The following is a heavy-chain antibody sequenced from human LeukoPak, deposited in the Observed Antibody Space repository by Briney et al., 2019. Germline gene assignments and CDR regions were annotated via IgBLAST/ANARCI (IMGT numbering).Heavy chain of an antibody. CDR3: ARDSNSGWYFYYYYYMDV. CDR2: ISYDGSNK. Sequence: GGSLRLSCAASRFTFSSYAMHWVRQAPGKGLEWVAVISYDGSNKYYADSVKGRFTISRDNSKNTLYLQMNSLRAEDTAVYYCARDSNSGWYFYYYYYMDVWGKGTTVTVSS. V-gene: IGHV3-30*04. J-gene: IGHJ6*03. D-gene: IGHD6-19*01. CDR1: RFTFSSYA.